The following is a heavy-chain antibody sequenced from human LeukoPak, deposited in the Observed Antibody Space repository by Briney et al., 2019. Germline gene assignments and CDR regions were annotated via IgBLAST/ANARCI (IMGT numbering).Heavy chain of an antibody. V-gene: IGHV1-18*01. CDR2: ISAYNGNT. CDR3: ARAEDTAMADNWFDP. J-gene: IGHJ5*02. Sequence: GASVKVSCKASGYTFTSYGISWVRQAPGQGLEWMGWISAYNGNTNYAQKLQGRVTMTTDTSTSTAYMELRSLRSDDTAVYYCARAEDTAMADNWFDPWGQGTLVTVSS. CDR1: GYTFTSYG. D-gene: IGHD5-18*01.